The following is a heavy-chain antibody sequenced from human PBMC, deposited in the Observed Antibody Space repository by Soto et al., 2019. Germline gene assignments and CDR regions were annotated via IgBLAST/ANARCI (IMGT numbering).Heavy chain of an antibody. Sequence: PGGSLRLSCAASGFTFSSFWMSWVRQAPGKGLEWVANIKTDGSETHYVDSVKGRFTISRDNPKTSLFLQMNSLRVEDTAVYFCTRDLVPSGDFGGGYYYYGMDVWGQGTTVTVSS. D-gene: IGHD3-16*01. CDR1: GFTFSSFW. CDR3: TRDLVPSGDFGGGYYYYGMDV. J-gene: IGHJ6*02. V-gene: IGHV3-7*03. CDR2: IKTDGSET.